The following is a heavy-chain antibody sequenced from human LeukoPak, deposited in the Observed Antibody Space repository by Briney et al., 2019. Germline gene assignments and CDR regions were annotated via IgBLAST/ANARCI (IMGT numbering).Heavy chain of an antibody. CDR1: GYRFTNYW. Sequence: NTGESLKISCKGFGYRFTNYWIGWVRQMPGKGLEWMGTIYPGDSDTRYSPSFQGQVTISADKSINTAYLQWSSLKASDTAMYYCVLAGSGSYYFDYWGQGILVTVSS. V-gene: IGHV5-51*01. CDR3: VLAGSGSYYFDY. D-gene: IGHD3-10*01. CDR2: IYPGDSDT. J-gene: IGHJ4*02.